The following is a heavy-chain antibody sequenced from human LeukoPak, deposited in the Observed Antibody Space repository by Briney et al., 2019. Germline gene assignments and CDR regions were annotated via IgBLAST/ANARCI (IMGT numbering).Heavy chain of an antibody. CDR1: GFTVSSNY. CDR2: ISGGGGNT. Sequence: SGGSLRLSCAASGFTVSSNYMSWVRQAPGKGLEWVSGISGGGGNTYYADSVKGRLTISRDNSKNTLYLQMNSLTAEDTAVYYCAKDRDFGDPYYYYGMDVWGQGTTVTVSS. CDR3: AKDRDFGDPYYYYGMDV. D-gene: IGHD4-17*01. V-gene: IGHV3-23*01. J-gene: IGHJ6*02.